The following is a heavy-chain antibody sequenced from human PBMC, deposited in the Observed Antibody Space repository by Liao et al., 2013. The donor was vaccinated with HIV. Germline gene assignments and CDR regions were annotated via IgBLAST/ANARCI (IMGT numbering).Heavy chain of an antibody. Sequence: QVKLQQWGAGLLKPSETLSLTCAVYGYPLTIGHYWSWIRQFPGKRLEWIGEVNQNVGTNYNPSLKSRATISLDTSKNQFSLKLSSVTAADTAVYYCARFGTTNYRAVGPRDAFDIWGQGTMVTVSS. V-gene: IGHV4-34*01. CDR3: ARFGTTNYRAVGPRDAFDI. CDR1: GYPLTIGHY. CDR2: VNQNVGT. J-gene: IGHJ3*02. D-gene: IGHD1-26*01.